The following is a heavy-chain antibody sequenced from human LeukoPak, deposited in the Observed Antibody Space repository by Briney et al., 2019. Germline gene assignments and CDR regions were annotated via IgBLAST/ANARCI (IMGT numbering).Heavy chain of an antibody. V-gene: IGHV4-39*01. CDR2: IYYSGST. CDR3: ARTPRYSGNYYNAFDI. J-gene: IGHJ3*02. CDR1: GGSISGSGSSYY. Sequence: SSETLSLTCTVSGGSISGSGSSYYWVWIRQPPGKGLEWIGSIYYSGSTYYNPSLKSRVTISVDTSKNRFSLKLSSVTAADTAVYFCARTPRYSGNYYNAFDIWGQGTTVTVSS. D-gene: IGHD1-26*01.